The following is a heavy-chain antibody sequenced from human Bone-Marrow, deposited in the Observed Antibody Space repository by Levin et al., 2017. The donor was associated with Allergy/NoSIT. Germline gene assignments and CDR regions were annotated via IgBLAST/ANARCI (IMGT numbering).Heavy chain of an antibody. V-gene: IGHV4-59*11. CDR1: GDSISSHY. J-gene: IGHJ3*01. CDR3: ARDSEEVALVPGV. Sequence: SETLSLTCTVSGDSISSHYWHWIRQPPGKGLEWIGNIYYSGSTKYNPSLKSRVTISVDRSKNHFSLSLKSLTAADTAVYYCARDSEEVALVPGVWGQGTMVTVSS. D-gene: IGHD1-14*01. CDR2: IYYSGST.